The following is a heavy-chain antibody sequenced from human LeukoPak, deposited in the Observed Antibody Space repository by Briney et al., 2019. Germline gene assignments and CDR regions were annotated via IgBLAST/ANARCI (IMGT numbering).Heavy chain of an antibody. J-gene: IGHJ4*02. CDR2: IYPRDSDT. CDR1: GDSFTTYW. V-gene: IGHV5-51*01. Sequence: GESLKISCKGSGDSFTTYWIGWVRQMPGKGLELMGIIYPRDSDTRYSPSFQGQVTISADKSITTTYLQWSGLKASDTALYYCARLNDFWSGYLKYYFDYWGQGTLVTVSS. CDR3: ARLNDFWSGYLKYYFDY. D-gene: IGHD3-3*01.